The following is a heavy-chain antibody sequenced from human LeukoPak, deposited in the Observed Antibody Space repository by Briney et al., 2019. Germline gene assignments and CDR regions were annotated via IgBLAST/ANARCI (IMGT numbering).Heavy chain of an antibody. Sequence: ASVKVSYKASGGTFSSYAISWVRQAPGQGLEWMGGIIPIFGTANYAQKFQGRVTITTEESTSTAYMELSSLGSEDTAVYYCARSSGIVVVPAAILNWGQGTLVTVSS. CDR1: GGTFSSYA. V-gene: IGHV1-69*05. J-gene: IGHJ4*02. CDR2: IIPIFGTA. D-gene: IGHD2-2*02. CDR3: ARSSGIVVVPAAILN.